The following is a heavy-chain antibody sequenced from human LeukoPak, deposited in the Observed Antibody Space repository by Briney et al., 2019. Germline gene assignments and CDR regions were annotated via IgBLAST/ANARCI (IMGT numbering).Heavy chain of an antibody. Sequence: GGSLRLSCSASGFTFSIDSMNWVRQAPGKGLEWISYISYDSAIKYYADSVRGRFTISRDNAKNTLYLQMNSLRGEDTAVYYCARENSYHFDYWGQGTLVTVSS. CDR1: GFTFSIDS. D-gene: IGHD4-23*01. CDR3: ARENSYHFDY. CDR2: ISYDSAIK. J-gene: IGHJ4*02. V-gene: IGHV3-48*01.